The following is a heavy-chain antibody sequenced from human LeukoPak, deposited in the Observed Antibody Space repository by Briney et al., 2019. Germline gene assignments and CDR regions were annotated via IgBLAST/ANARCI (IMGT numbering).Heavy chain of an antibody. D-gene: IGHD7-27*01. CDR1: GYTFTSYY. CDR2: INPSGGST. J-gene: IGHJ6*03. V-gene: IGHV1-46*01. CDR3: ASMGITYYYMDV. Sequence: ASVKVSCKASGYTFTSYYMHWVRQAPGQGLEWMGIINPSGGSTSYAQKFQGRVTMTTDTSTSTAYMELRSLRSDDTAVYYCASMGITYYYMDVWGKGTTVTVSS.